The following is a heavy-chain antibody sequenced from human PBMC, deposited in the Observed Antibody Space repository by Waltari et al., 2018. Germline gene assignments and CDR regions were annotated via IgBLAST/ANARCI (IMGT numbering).Heavy chain of an antibody. D-gene: IGHD3-3*01. Sequence: QVQLVQSGAEVKKPGASVKVSCKASGYTFTGYYMHWVRQAPGQGLEWMGWINPNSGGTNYAQKFQGRVTMTRDTSISTAYMELSRLRSDDTAVYYWARDSPSGYDFWSGYSTANEFQHWGQGTLVTVSS. CDR2: INPNSGGT. CDR1: GYTFTGYY. CDR3: ARDSPSGYDFWSGYSTANEFQH. J-gene: IGHJ1*01. V-gene: IGHV1-2*02.